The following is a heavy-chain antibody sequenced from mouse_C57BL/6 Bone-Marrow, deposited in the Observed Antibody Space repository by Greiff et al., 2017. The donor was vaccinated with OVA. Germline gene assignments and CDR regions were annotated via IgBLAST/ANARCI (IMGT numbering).Heavy chain of an antibody. CDR3: ARSRYDGYYPYYFDY. CDR1: GYAFSSSW. J-gene: IGHJ2*01. V-gene: IGHV1-82*01. Sequence: QVQLQQSGPELVKPGASVKISCKASGYAFSSSWMNWVKQRPGKGLEWIGRIYPGAGAPNYNGKFKGKATLTADKSASTAYMQLSSLTAEDSAVYFCARSRYDGYYPYYFDYWGKGTTLTVSS. CDR2: IYPGAGAP. D-gene: IGHD2-3*01.